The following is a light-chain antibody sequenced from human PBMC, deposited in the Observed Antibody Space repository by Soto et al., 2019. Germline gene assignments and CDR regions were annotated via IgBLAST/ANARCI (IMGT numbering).Light chain of an antibody. V-gene: IGKV1-5*03. Sequence: DIQMTQSPSTLSASVGDRVTITCRASQSISSWLAWYQQKPGKAPKLLIFMASRLESGVPSRFSGYGSGTEFTLTISSLQPDDFATYYCQQYHSYSWTFGQGTKVEIK. CDR2: MAS. CDR1: QSISSW. J-gene: IGKJ1*01. CDR3: QQYHSYSWT.